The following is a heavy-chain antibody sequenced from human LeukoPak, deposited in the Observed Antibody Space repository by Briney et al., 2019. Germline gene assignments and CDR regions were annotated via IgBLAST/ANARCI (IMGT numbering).Heavy chain of an antibody. CDR1: GGSISSYY. J-gene: IGHJ3*02. Sequence: SETLSLTCTVSGGSISSYYWSWIRQPAGKGLEWIGRIYTSGSTNYDPSLKSRVTMSVDTSKNQFSLKLSSVTAADTAVYYCARRPPRYCSGGSCYSYAFDIWGQGTMVTVSS. V-gene: IGHV4-4*07. D-gene: IGHD2-15*01. CDR2: IYTSGST. CDR3: ARRPPRYCSGGSCYSYAFDI.